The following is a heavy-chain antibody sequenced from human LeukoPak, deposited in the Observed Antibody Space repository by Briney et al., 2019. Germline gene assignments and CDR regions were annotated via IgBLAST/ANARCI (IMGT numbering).Heavy chain of an antibody. Sequence: SETLSLTCTVSGGSISSGGYYWSWIRQPAGKGLEWIGRIYTSGNTNYNPSLKSRVTISVDTSKNQFSLKLSSVTAADTAVYYCASGPVNSLGITASHAFDIWGQGTMVTVSS. CDR2: IYTSGNT. CDR1: GGSISSGGYY. D-gene: IGHD7-27*01. CDR3: ASGPVNSLGITASHAFDI. J-gene: IGHJ3*02. V-gene: IGHV4-61*02.